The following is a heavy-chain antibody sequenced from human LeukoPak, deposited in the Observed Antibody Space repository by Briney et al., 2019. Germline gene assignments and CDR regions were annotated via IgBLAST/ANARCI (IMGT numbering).Heavy chain of an antibody. CDR1: GFTFSTYA. D-gene: IGHD3-22*01. CDR2: IGGSGSST. Sequence: GSLRLSCAASGFTFSTYAVSWVRQAPGKGLEWVSSIGGSGSSTYYADSVKGRFTISRDNSKNTLYLQMNSLRAEDTAVYYCANSVSYYYDSSGSALWYWGQGTLVTVSS. CDR3: ANSVSYYYDSSGSALWY. J-gene: IGHJ4*02. V-gene: IGHV3-23*01.